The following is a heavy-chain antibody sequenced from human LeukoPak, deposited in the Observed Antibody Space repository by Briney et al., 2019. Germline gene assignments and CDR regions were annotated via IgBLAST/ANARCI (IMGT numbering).Heavy chain of an antibody. D-gene: IGHD6-19*01. CDR2: INPNSGGT. CDR3: ARGGRIAVAGDRNWFDP. CDR1: GYTFTGYY. V-gene: IGHV1-2*02. Sequence: GASVKVSCKASGYTFTGYYMHWVRQAPGQGLEWMGWINPNSGGTNYAQKFQGRVTMTRDTSISTAYMELSRLRSDDTAVYYCARGGRIAVAGDRNWFDPWGQGTLVTVSS. J-gene: IGHJ5*02.